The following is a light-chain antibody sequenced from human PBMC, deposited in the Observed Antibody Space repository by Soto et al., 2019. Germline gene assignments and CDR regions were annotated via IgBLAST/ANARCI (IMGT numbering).Light chain of an antibody. J-gene: IGKJ4*01. CDR1: QSIGSY. CDR2: GGS. Sequence: DIQMTQSPSSLSASVGDRVTITCRASQSIGSYLNCYQQKPGKAPNLLIHGGSILQSGVPPRFSGGGGGTYFTLTISSLQPEDFASYYCQQIYTIPRTFGGGTKVEIK. CDR3: QQIYTIPRT. V-gene: IGKV1-39*01.